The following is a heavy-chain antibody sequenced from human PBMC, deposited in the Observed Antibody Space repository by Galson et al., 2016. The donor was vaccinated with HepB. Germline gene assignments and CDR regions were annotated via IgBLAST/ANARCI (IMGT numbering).Heavy chain of an antibody. D-gene: IGHD1-26*01. Sequence: SLRLSCAASGFTFRTYWMHWVRQSPGMGLVWVSRISSDGLTTTYADSVKGRFTISRDNGRNTLYLQMNSLRAEDKGVYYCARDQTRRGPTTFDNWGQGTLVTVSS. J-gene: IGHJ4*02. CDR1: GFTFRTYW. CDR2: ISSDGLTT. CDR3: ARDQTRRGPTTFDN. V-gene: IGHV3-74*03.